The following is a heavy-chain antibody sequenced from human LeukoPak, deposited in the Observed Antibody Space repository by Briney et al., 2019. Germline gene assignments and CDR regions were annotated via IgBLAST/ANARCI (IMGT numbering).Heavy chain of an antibody. CDR2: IKQDGSEK. CDR1: GFTFSSYW. V-gene: IGHV3-7*01. J-gene: IGHJ6*03. D-gene: IGHD1-7*01. Sequence: GGSLRLSCAASGFTFSSYWMSWVRQAPGKGLEWVANIKQDGSEKYYVDSVKGRFTISRDNAKNSLYLQMNSLRAEDTAVYYCAREKGGTATDYYYYYYMDVWGKGTTVTVPS. CDR3: AREKGGTATDYYYYYYMDV.